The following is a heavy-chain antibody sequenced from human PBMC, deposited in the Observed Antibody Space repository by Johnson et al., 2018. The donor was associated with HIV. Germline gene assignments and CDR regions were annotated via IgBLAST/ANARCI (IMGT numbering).Heavy chain of an antibody. V-gene: IGHV3-53*01. Sequence: VQLVESGGGLIQPGGSLRLSCAASGFTVSSNYMSWVRQAPGKGLEWVSGINWNGGSTDYADSVKGRFTISRDHAKSSLYLQMNSLRAGDTAVYYCARAGPSDAFDIWGQGTMVTVSS. CDR3: ARAGPSDAFDI. J-gene: IGHJ3*02. CDR2: INWNGGST. CDR1: GFTVSSNY.